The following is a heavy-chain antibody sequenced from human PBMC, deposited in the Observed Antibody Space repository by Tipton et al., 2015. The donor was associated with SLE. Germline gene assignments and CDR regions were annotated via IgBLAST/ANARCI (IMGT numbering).Heavy chain of an antibody. CDR1: GFAFDNYA. CDR2: ISSSGGSP. Sequence: SLRLSCAASGFAFDNYAMSWVRQAPGKGLEWVSGISSSGGSPYYADSVKGRFTISRDNSKKMLYLQMSSLGAEYTALYYCALFHFDVLTSYFNPTYFDFWGQGTLVTVSS. J-gene: IGHJ4*02. CDR3: ALFHFDVLTSYFNPTYFDF. V-gene: IGHV3-23*01. D-gene: IGHD3-9*01.